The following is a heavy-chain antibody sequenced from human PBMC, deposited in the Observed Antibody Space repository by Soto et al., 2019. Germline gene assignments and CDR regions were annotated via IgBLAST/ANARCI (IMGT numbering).Heavy chain of an antibody. D-gene: IGHD3-16*02. J-gene: IGHJ4*02. CDR1: GGSINSSSYY. V-gene: IGHV4-39*01. CDR3: ARHSDYIRGSYRDY. Sequence: SETLSLTCTVFGGSINSSSYYWGWIRQPPGKGLEWIGSIYYSGSTYYNPSLKSRVTISVDTSKNQFSLKLRSVTAADTAVYYCARHSDYIRGSYRDYWGQGTLVTVSS. CDR2: IYYSGST.